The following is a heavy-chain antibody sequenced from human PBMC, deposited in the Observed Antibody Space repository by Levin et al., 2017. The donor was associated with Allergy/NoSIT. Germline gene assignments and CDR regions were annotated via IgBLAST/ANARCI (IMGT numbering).Heavy chain of an antibody. J-gene: IGHJ6*02. CDR2: IQVDLSYT. V-gene: IGHV3-74*01. Sequence: GGSLRLSCAASGFTFSSYGMHWVRQAPVKGLVWVSLIQVDLSYTLYADSVKGRFTISRDNAKNTLYLQMNSLRAEDTAVYYCARGVSYAMDVWGQGTAVTVSS. CDR3: ARGVSYAMDV. CDR1: GFTFSSYG.